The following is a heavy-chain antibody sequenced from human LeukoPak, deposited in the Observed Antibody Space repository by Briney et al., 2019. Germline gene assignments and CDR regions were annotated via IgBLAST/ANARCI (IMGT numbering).Heavy chain of an antibody. Sequence: GASVKVSCKASGYTFTGYYMHWVRRAPGQGLEWMGWINPNSGGTNYAQKFQGRVTMTRDTSISTAYMELSRLRSDDTAVYYCARDEPTGYCSGGSCYYDAFDIWGQGTMVTVSS. V-gene: IGHV1-2*02. CDR3: ARDEPTGYCSGGSCYYDAFDI. D-gene: IGHD2-15*01. CDR2: INPNSGGT. CDR1: GYTFTGYY. J-gene: IGHJ3*02.